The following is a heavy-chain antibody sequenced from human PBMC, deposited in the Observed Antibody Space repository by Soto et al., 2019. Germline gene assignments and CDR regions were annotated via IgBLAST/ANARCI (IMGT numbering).Heavy chain of an antibody. Sequence: PGGSLRLSCTASGFTFGDYGMTWFRQAPGKGLECLGFIRSKASGGTTEYAASVKGRFTISRDDSKSIAYVQMNSLKTEDTAVYYCTRAPYYYDSSGYRYYFDYWGQGTLVTVSS. J-gene: IGHJ4*02. CDR3: TRAPYYYDSSGYRYYFDY. CDR2: IRSKASGGTT. V-gene: IGHV3-49*03. D-gene: IGHD3-22*01. CDR1: GFTFGDYG.